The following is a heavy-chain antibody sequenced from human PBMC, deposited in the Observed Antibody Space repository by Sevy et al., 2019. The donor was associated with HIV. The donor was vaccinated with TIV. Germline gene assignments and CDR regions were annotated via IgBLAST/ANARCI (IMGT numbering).Heavy chain of an antibody. CDR2: IKQDGSEA. D-gene: IGHD1-26*01. CDR1: GFNFRNFW. CDR3: VRAEELGASILDA. Sequence: GGSLRLSCVASGFNFRNFWMSWVRQAPGKGLECVADIKQDGSEAYYVDSVKGRFTISRDNAKNSLYLQMNSLRDQDTAMYFCVRAEELGASILDAWGQGTPVTVSS. J-gene: IGHJ5*02. V-gene: IGHV3-7*03.